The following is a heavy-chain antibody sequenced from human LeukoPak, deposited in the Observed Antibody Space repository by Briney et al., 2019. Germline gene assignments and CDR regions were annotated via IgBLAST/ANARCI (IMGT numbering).Heavy chain of an antibody. V-gene: IGHV3-23*01. CDR3: AKGRWICSGCSVSNFDQ. CDR1: GFTFNSHA. CDR2: ISGTGGST. D-gene: IGHD6-19*01. Sequence: GGSLRLSCAASGFTFNSHAMSWVRQAPGKGLEWVSAISGTGGSTYYADSVKGRFTISRDNSKNTLYLQMNSLRAEETAVYYCAKGRWICSGCSVSNFDQWGQGTLVTVSS. J-gene: IGHJ4*02.